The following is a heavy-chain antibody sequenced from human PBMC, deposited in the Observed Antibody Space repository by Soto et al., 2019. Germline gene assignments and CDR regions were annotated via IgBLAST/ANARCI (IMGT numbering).Heavy chain of an antibody. V-gene: IGHV1-69*13. J-gene: IGHJ4*02. CDR2: IIPIFGTA. D-gene: IGHD6-19*01. Sequence: ASVKVSCKASGGTFSSYAISWVRQAPGQGLEWMGGIIPIFGTANYAQKFQGRVTITADESTSTAYMELSSLRSEDTAVYYCASRSSGWYAWNAHDYWGQGTLVTVSS. CDR1: GGTFSSYA. CDR3: ASRSSGWYAWNAHDY.